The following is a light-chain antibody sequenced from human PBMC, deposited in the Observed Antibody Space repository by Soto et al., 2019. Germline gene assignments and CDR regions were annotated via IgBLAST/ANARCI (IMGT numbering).Light chain of an antibody. CDR3: SSYTSSSTLVV. CDR1: SSDVGGYNY. Sequence: QSALTQPASVSGSPGQSITISCTGTSSDVGGYNYVSWYQQNPGKAHKLMIYDVSNRPSGVSNRFSGSKSGNTASLTISGLQSEDEADYYCSSYTSSSTLVVFGGGTQLTVL. V-gene: IGLV2-14*01. J-gene: IGLJ2*01. CDR2: DVS.